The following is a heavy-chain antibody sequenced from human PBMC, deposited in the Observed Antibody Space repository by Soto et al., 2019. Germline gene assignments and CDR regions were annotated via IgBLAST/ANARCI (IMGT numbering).Heavy chain of an antibody. V-gene: IGHV3-23*01. J-gene: IGHJ4*02. CDR1: GFTFSSYA. CDR2: ISGSGGST. CDR3: AKAPGSVGYCSSTSCYAYFDY. D-gene: IGHD2-2*01. Sequence: GGSLRLSCAASGFTFSSYAMSWVRQAPGKGLEWVSAISGSGGSTYYAESVKGRFTISRDNSKNTLYLQMNSLRAEDTAVYYCAKAPGSVGYCSSTSCYAYFDYWGQGTLVTVSS.